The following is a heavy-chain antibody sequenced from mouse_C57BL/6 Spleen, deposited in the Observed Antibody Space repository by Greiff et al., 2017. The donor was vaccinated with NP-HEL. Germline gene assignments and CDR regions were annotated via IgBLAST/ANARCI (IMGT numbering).Heavy chain of an antibody. D-gene: IGHD2-3*01. J-gene: IGHJ2*01. CDR2: INPGSGGT. Sequence: VKLMESGAELVRPGTSVTVSCKASGYAFTNYLIEWVKQRPGQGLEWIGVINPGSGGTNYTEKFKGQATLTADKSSSTAYMQLSSRTSEDSAVYFCARLEDDGYYFDYWGQGTTLTVSS. V-gene: IGHV1-54*01. CDR1: GYAFTNYL. CDR3: ARLEDDGYYFDY.